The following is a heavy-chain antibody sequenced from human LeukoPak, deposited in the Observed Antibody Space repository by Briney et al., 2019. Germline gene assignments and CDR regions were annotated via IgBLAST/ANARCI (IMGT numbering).Heavy chain of an antibody. Sequence: LSGGSLRLSCAASGFTFNSYEMNWVRQAPGKGLEWVSYISSSGGTIYYADSVKGRFTISRDNARNSLYLQMNSLRAEDTAVYYCAREGRVRGVIRVPGAAPDYWGQGTLVTVSS. J-gene: IGHJ4*02. CDR3: AREGRVRGVIRVPGAAPDY. CDR1: GFTFNSYE. D-gene: IGHD3-10*01. V-gene: IGHV3-48*03. CDR2: ISSSGGTI.